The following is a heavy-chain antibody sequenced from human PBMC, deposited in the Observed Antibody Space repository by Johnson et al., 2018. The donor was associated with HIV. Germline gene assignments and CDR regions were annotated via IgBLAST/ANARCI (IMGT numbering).Heavy chain of an antibody. Sequence: QVQLVESGGGVVQPGGSLRLSCAASGFTYSNYWMHWVRQAPGKRLEWVCVINSNGWSIGYADSVKGRLSIDRDNYNNTLFLQMNNLRAEDTAVYCCARGTLRLSMIVVAKGGFVMWGQGTMVTVSS. CDR2: INSNGWSI. D-gene: IGHD3-22*01. J-gene: IGHJ3*02. V-gene: IGHV3-NL1*01. CDR3: ARGTLRLSMIVVAKGGFVM. CDR1: GFTYSNYW.